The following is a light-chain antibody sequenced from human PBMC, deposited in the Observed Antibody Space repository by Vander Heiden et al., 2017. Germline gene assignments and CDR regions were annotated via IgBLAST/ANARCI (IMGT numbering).Light chain of an antibody. CDR2: DDT. CDR1: SIEDKR. Sequence: SYVLTQAPSVSVAPGQTARNICGGNSIEDKRVHWYKQKPGQAPVLVVYDDTDRPSGIPDRFSGSNSGNTATLTITRVEAGDEADFYCQVWDSNSDHLVVFGGGTKLTVL. J-gene: IGLJ2*01. V-gene: IGLV3-21*02. CDR3: QVWDSNSDHLVV.